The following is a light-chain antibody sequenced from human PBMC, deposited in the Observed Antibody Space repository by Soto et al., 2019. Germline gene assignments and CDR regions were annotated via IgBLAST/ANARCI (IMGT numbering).Light chain of an antibody. CDR3: QQYNNWPYT. CDR2: GAS. J-gene: IGKJ2*01. CDR1: QSVRSN. Sequence: EIVMTQSPATLSVSPGERATRSCRASQSVRSNLAWYQQKPGQAPRLLIYGASTRATGIPVRFRGSGSGPEFSLTISSLQSEDFAVYYCQQYNNWPYTFGQGTKLEI. V-gene: IGKV3-15*01.